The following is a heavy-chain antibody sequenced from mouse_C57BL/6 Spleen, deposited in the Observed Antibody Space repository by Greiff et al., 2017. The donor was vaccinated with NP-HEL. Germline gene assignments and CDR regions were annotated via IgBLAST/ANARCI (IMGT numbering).Heavy chain of an antibody. V-gene: IGHV7-3*01. CDR3: ARSQIYDGYSIDY. J-gene: IGHJ2*01. CDR1: GFTFTDYY. Sequence: EVKVVESGGGLVQPGGSLSLSCAASGFTFTDYYMSWVRQPPGKALEWLGFIRNKANGYTTEYSASVKGRFTISRDNSQSILYLQMNALRAEDSATYYCARSQIYDGYSIDYWGQGTTLTVSS. CDR2: IRNKANGYTT. D-gene: IGHD2-3*01.